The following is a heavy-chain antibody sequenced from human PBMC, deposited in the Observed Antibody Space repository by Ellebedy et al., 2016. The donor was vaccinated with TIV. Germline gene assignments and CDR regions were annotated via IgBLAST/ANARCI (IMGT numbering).Heavy chain of an antibody. J-gene: IGHJ3*02. V-gene: IGHV3-53*01. CDR1: GFTVSSNY. CDR2: TYSAGST. Sequence: GESLKISCAASGFTVSSNYMSWVRQAPGKGLGWVSVTYSAGSTYYAHSVKGRFTISRDNSKTTLYLQMNSLRAEDTAVYYCARGFKKGRDAFDIWGQGTMVTVSS. CDR3: ARGFKKGRDAFDI.